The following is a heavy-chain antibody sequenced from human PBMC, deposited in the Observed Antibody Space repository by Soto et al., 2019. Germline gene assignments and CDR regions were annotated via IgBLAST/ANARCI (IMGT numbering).Heavy chain of an antibody. J-gene: IGHJ3*02. Sequence: EVQLVESGGGLVQPGGSLRLSCVASGFTVTDIYMNWVRQAPGKGLEWVSVIYKDFTAYADFVKGRFSVSTDSSKIALYLQMDNLRAEDTAVYYCAREPRYCSGGSCSIMGDAFDIWGQGAMVTVSS. CDR2: IYKDFT. V-gene: IGHV3-66*01. CDR3: AREPRYCSGGSCSIMGDAFDI. CDR1: GFTVTDIY. D-gene: IGHD2-15*01.